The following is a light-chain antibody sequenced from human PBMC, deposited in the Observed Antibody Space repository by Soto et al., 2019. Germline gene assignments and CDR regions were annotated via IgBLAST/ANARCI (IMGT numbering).Light chain of an antibody. CDR2: TAS. Sequence: DIQMTQSPSSVSASVGDRVTITCRASQGVSTWLAWYQQKPGKAPNLLIYTASSLQSGVPSRFSGSGSGTDFTLTINGLQPEDFATYYCQQADSFKINCGQGTRLEIK. J-gene: IGKJ5*01. V-gene: IGKV1-12*01. CDR3: QQADSFKIN. CDR1: QGVSTW.